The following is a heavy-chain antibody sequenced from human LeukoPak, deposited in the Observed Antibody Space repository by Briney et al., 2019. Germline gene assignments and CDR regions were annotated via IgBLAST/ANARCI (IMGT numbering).Heavy chain of an antibody. Sequence: GGSLRLSCAASGFTFSSYAMTWVRQAPGKGLEWVSAITGSGAGTYHADSVKGRFTISRDNSKNTLYLQMNSLRAEDTAVYYCAKGPGGFWDYWGQGTLVTVSS. CDR3: AKGPGGFWDY. CDR2: ITGSGAGT. J-gene: IGHJ4*02. V-gene: IGHV3-23*01. D-gene: IGHD5-12*01. CDR1: GFTFSSYA.